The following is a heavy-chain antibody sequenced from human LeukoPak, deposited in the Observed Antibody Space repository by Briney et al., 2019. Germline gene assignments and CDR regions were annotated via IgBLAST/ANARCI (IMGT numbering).Heavy chain of an antibody. D-gene: IGHD6-13*01. J-gene: IGHJ4*02. CDR1: GGSISSYY. CDR3: ARYIAAAGTHFDY. CDR2: IYYSGST. V-gene: IGHV4-59*01. Sequence: PSETLSLTCTVSGGSISSYYWSWIRQPPGKGLEWIGYIYYSGSTNYNPSLKSRVTISVDTSKNQFSLRLSSVTAADTAVYYCARYIAAAGTHFDYWGQGTLVTVSS.